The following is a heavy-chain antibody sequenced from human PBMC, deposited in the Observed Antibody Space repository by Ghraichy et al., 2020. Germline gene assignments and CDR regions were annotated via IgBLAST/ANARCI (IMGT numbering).Heavy chain of an antibody. J-gene: IGHJ4*02. CDR2: ISYDGINK. D-gene: IGHD3-9*01. CDR1: GFTFSSYA. CDR3: AREDYDILTGYYMGGFDY. Sequence: GGSLRLSCAASGFTFSSYAMPWVRQAPGKGLEWVAVISYDGINKYYADSVKGRFTISIDNSKNTLYLPLNSLRAEATAVYYCAREDYDILTGYYMGGFDYWGQGTLVTVSS. V-gene: IGHV3-30-3*01.